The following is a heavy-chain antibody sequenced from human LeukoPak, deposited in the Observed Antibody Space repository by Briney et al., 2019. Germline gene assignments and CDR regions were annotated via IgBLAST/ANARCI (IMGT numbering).Heavy chain of an antibody. Sequence: PRASVKVSCNASGYTISTYGNSCMRQPPGQGLEWMGWISAYTGNTNYAQKLQGRLTMTTDTSTNTAYLELRRLRSDDTAVYYCARGCGNCGGAPDDTFDIWGQGTMVTVSS. CDR3: ARGCGNCGGAPDDTFDI. CDR1: GYTISTYG. D-gene: IGHD2-21*01. V-gene: IGHV1-18*01. J-gene: IGHJ3*02. CDR2: ISAYTGNT.